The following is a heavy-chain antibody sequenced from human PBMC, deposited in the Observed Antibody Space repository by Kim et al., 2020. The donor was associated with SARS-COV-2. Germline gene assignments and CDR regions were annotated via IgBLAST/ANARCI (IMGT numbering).Heavy chain of an antibody. CDR2: ISSSSSTI. Sequence: GGSLRLSCAASGFTFSSYSMNWVRQAPGKGLEWVSYISSSSSTIYYADSVKGRFTISRDNAKNSLYLQMNSLRAEDTAVYYCARDLEPAWRSMYGERPVDWGQGTLVTVSS. J-gene: IGHJ4*02. CDR3: ARDLEPAWRSMYGERPVD. V-gene: IGHV3-48*04. D-gene: IGHD4-17*01. CDR1: GFTFSSYS.